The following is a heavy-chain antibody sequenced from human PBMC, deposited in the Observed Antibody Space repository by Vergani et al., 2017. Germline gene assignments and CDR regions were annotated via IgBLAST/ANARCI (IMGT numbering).Heavy chain of an antibody. CDR1: GFTFSSYS. Sequence: EVQLVESGGGLVKPGGSLRLSCAASGFTFSSYSMNWVRQAPGKGLEWVSSISSSSSYIYYADSVKGRFTISRDNAKNSLYLQMNSLRAEDTAVYYCARRLYYYDSSGYYSHAFDIWGQGTMVTVSS. CDR2: ISSSSSYI. CDR3: ARRLYYYDSSGYYSHAFDI. J-gene: IGHJ3*02. D-gene: IGHD3-22*01. V-gene: IGHV3-21*01.